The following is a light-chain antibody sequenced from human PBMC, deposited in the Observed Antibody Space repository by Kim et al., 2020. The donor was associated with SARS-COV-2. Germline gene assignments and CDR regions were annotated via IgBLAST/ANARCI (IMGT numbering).Light chain of an antibody. CDR1: QSVLNSNHTHW. Sequence: RATINFKSSQSVLNSNHTHWLAWYQQKPGQPPKLLIYWSSTRESGVPDRCSGSGSGTAFTLTISSLQAVDVAVYYCQQYYSAPLTFGGGTKVDIK. J-gene: IGKJ4*01. CDR2: WSS. V-gene: IGKV4-1*01. CDR3: QQYYSAPLT.